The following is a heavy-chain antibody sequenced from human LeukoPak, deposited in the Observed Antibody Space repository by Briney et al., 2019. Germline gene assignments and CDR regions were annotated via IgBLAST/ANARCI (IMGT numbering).Heavy chain of an antibody. CDR3: ARNPYSSSWYGIDY. Sequence: SETLSLTCAVYGGSFSGYYWSWIRQPPGKGLEWIGEINHSGSTNYNPSLKSRVTISVDTSKNQFSLKLSSVTAADTAVYYCARNPYSSSWYGIDYWGQGTLVTASS. CDR2: INHSGST. CDR1: GGSFSGYY. V-gene: IGHV4-34*01. D-gene: IGHD6-13*01. J-gene: IGHJ4*02.